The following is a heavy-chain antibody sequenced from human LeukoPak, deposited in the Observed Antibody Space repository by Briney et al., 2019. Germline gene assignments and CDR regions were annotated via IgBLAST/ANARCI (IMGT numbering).Heavy chain of an antibody. D-gene: IGHD4-17*01. CDR1: VFTFSSYC. CDR2: IWYDGSNK. V-gene: IGHV3-33*01. Sequence: GRSLRLSCAASVFTFSSYCMHWVRHAPCKGLEWVVVIWYDGSNKYYADSVKGRFTISRDNSKNTLYLQMNSLRAEDTAVYYCARNVRTVTTFYYYYGMDVWGQGTTVTVSS. CDR3: ARNVRTVTTFYYYYGMDV. J-gene: IGHJ6*02.